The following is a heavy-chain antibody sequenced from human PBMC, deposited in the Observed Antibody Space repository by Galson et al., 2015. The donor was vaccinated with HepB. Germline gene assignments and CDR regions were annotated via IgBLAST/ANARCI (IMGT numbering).Heavy chain of an antibody. V-gene: IGHV1-2*02. Sequence: SVKVSCKASGYTFTGYYMHWVRQAPGQGLEWMGWINPNSGGTNYAQKFQGRVTMTRDTSISTAYMELSRLRSDDTAVYYCARDRNSVYDDFAHYWGQGTLVTVSS. CDR3: ARDRNSVYDDFAHY. CDR1: GYTFTGYY. D-gene: IGHD5/OR15-5a*01. J-gene: IGHJ4*02. CDR2: INPNSGGT.